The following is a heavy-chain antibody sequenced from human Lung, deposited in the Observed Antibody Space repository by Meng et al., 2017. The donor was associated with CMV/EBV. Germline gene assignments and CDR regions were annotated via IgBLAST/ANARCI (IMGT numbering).Heavy chain of an antibody. V-gene: IGHV3-23*01. D-gene: IGHD3/OR15-3a*01. CDR2: ISGGSGDT. CDR1: GFTFGNYV. Sequence: LTXAASGFTFGNYVMTWVRQAPGKGLEWVSSISGGSGDTHYASPVHGRFSISRDDSKNTLYLQMNSLRDEDTAVYYCAKTFWTGYGPFDLWGQGTMVTVSS. J-gene: IGHJ3*01. CDR3: AKTFWTGYGPFDL.